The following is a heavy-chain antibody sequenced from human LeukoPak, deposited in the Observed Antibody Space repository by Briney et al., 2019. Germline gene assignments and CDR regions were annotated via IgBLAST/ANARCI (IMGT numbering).Heavy chain of an antibody. D-gene: IGHD3-10*01. J-gene: IGHJ4*02. V-gene: IGHV4-34*01. CDR3: ARDPSGSYWLDY. CDR1: GGSFSGYY. CDR2: INHSGST. Sequence: SETLSLTCAVYGGSFSGYYWSWIRQPPGKGLEWIGEINHSGSTNYNPSLKSRVTISVDTSKNQFSLKLSSVTAADTAVYYCARDPSGSYWLDYWGQGTLVTVSS.